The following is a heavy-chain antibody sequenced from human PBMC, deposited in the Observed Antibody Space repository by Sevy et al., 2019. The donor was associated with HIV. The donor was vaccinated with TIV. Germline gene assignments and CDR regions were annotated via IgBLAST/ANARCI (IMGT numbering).Heavy chain of an antibody. CDR1: GFTFSSYE. V-gene: IGHV3-48*03. J-gene: IGHJ4*02. CDR3: ATDAPGSSIVDY. D-gene: IGHD6-13*01. CDR2: ISSTGSTI. Sequence: GGSLRLSCAASGFTFSSYEMNWVRQAPGKGLEWVSYISSTGSTIYYADSVKGRFTISRDNAKNSLYLQMSSLRAEDTAVYYCATDAPGSSIVDYWGQETLVTVSS.